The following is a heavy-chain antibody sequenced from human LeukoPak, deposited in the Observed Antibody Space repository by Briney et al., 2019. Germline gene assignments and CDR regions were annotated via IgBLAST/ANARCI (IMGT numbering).Heavy chain of an antibody. J-gene: IGHJ5*02. V-gene: IGHV3-30*02. CDR1: GFTFSNYG. CDR3: AKVYDNQLLFNWFDP. CDR2: IRYDGSTE. D-gene: IGHD2-2*01. Sequence: GGSLRLSCAASGFTFSNYGMHWVRQAPGKGLEWVAFIRYDGSTEYYADSVKGRFTISRDNSKNTLYLQMNSLRAEDTAVYYCAKVYDNQLLFNWFDPWGQGTLVTVSS.